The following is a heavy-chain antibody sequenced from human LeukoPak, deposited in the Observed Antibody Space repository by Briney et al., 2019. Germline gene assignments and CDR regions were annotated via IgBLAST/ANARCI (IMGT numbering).Heavy chain of an antibody. D-gene: IGHD2-15*01. CDR2: INHSGST. CDR3: ARGQEDIVVVVAAHNSYYFDY. V-gene: IGHV4-34*01. J-gene: IGHJ4*02. Sequence: PSETLSHTCAVYGGSFSGYYWSWIRQPPGKGLEWIGEINHSGSTNYNPSLKSRVTISVDTSKNQFSLKLSSVTAADTAVYYCARGQEDIVVVVAAHNSYYFDYWGQGTLVTVSS. CDR1: GGSFSGYY.